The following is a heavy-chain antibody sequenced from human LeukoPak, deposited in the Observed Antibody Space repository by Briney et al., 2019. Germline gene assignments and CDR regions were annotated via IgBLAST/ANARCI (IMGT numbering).Heavy chain of an antibody. CDR1: GCSLNSYSYY. V-gene: IGHV4-61*01. Sequence: SDTVSLTRTVCGCSLNSYSYYWIWIRQPPEKRLEWIGYIYYTGSNYYNPSLKSRVTISLDTSKNQFPLILSSVTAADTAVYYCAREDGYSQADFWGQGILVTVSS. J-gene: IGHJ4*02. D-gene: IGHD5-24*01. CDR3: AREDGYSQADF. CDR2: IYYTGSN.